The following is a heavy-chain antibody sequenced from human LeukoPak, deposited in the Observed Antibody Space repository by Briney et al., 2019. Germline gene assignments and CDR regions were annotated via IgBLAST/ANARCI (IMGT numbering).Heavy chain of an antibody. V-gene: IGHV3-33*01. J-gene: IGHJ5*02. CDR1: GFTFSSYG. Sequence: GRSLRLSCAASGFTFSSYGMHWVRQAPGKGLEWVAVIWYDGSNKYYADSVKGRFTISRDNSKNTLYLQMNSLRAEDTAVNYCARDRGYYDSSGYYSPWNWFDPWGQGTLVTVSS. D-gene: IGHD3-22*01. CDR2: IWYDGSNK. CDR3: ARDRGYYDSSGYYSPWNWFDP.